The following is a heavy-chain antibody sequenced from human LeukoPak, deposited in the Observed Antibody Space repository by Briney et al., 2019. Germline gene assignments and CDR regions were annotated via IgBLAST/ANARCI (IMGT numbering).Heavy chain of an antibody. CDR1: GFTFSTYD. D-gene: IGHD3-10*01. V-gene: IGHV3-13*01. Sequence: GGSLRLSCAASGFTFSTYDMHWVRQVTGKGLEWVSAIGTAGDTYYPGSVKGRFTISRENAKNSLYLQMNSLRAGDTAVYYCARAPGGDYYDIWGQGTMVTVSS. CDR3: ARAPGGDYYDI. CDR2: IGTAGDT. J-gene: IGHJ3*02.